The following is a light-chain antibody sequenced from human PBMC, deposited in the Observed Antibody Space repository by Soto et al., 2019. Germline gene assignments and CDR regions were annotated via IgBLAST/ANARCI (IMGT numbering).Light chain of an antibody. CDR2: AAS. CDR1: QSISTY. CDR3: QQYNVWPPI. V-gene: IGKV1-39*01. Sequence: IQVTQSPVSLSTYVGDRVPITCRASQSISTYLNWYQQKPGKAPKVLIYAASSLQSGVPSRFSGSGSGTNFTLTISSLQSEDFAVYYCQQYNVWPPIFAQGTRLEIK. J-gene: IGKJ5*01.